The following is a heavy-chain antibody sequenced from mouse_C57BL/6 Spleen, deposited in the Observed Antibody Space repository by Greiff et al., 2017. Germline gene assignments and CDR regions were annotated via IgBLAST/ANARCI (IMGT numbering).Heavy chain of an antibody. D-gene: IGHD1-1*02. V-gene: IGHV5-16*01. J-gene: IGHJ2*01. CDR1: GFTFSDYY. CDR3: ARDRGGYYFDY. Sequence: EVHLVESEGGLVQPGSSMKLSCTASGFTFSDYYMAWVRQVPEKGLEWVANINYDSSSTYYLDSLKSRFIISRDNAKNILYLQMSSLKSEDTATYYCARDRGGYYFDYWGQGTTLTVSS. CDR2: INYDSSST.